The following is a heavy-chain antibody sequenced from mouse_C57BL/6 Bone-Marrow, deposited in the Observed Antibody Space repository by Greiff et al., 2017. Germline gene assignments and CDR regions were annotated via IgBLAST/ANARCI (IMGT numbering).Heavy chain of an antibody. D-gene: IGHD1-1*01. CDR3: AIPRYYYGSSYGY. Sequence: QVQLQQPGAELVKPGASVKVSCKASGYTFTSYWMHWVKQRPGQGLEWIGRIHPSDSDTNYNQQFKGKATLTVDNSYSTAYMQLSSLTSEDSAVYYCAIPRYYYGSSYGYWGQGTTLTVSS. CDR2: IHPSDSDT. V-gene: IGHV1-74*01. J-gene: IGHJ2*01. CDR1: GYTFTSYW.